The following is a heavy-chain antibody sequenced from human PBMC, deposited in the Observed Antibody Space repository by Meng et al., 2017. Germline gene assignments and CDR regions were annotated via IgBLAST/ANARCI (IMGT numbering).Heavy chain of an antibody. Sequence: VQLQGSGPGLVKPSGTLSLTCAVSGGSISSSNWWSWVRQPPGKGLEWIGEIYHSGSTNYNPSLKSRVTISVDKSKNQFSLKLSSVTAADTAVYYCARWSIYCSGGSCYSFDYWGQGTLVTVSS. V-gene: IGHV4-4*02. D-gene: IGHD2-15*01. CDR1: GGSISSSNW. CDR3: ARWSIYCSGGSCYSFDY. CDR2: IYHSGST. J-gene: IGHJ4*02.